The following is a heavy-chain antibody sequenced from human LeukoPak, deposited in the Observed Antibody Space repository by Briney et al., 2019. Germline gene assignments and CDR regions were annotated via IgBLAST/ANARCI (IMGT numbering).Heavy chain of an antibody. J-gene: IGHJ4*02. V-gene: IGHV4-39*01. D-gene: IGHD2-2*01. CDR3: AILHECSSTSCSYFDY. CDR1: GGSISSSSYY. Sequence: PSETLFLTCTVSGGSISSSSYYWGWIRQPPGKGLEWIGSIYYSGSTYYNPSLKSRVTISVDTSKNQFSLKLSSVTAADTAVYYCAILHECSSTSCSYFDYWGQGTLVTVSS. CDR2: IYYSGST.